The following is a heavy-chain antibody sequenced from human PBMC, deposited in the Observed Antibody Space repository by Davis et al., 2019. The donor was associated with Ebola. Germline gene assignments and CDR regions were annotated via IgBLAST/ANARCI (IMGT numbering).Heavy chain of an antibody. CDR1: GYRFTSYY. CDR3: AREGGRNYDSSGYVFDI. D-gene: IGHD3-22*01. CDR2: INPITGGT. J-gene: IGHJ3*02. V-gene: IGHV1-46*01. Sequence: ASVQVSCKASGYRFTSYYMHWVRQAPGQGLEWMGIINPITGGTSYAQSFQVRCNMTRDTSTSTVYMELSSLGSEDTAVYYCAREGGRNYDSSGYVFDIWGQGTMVKVSS.